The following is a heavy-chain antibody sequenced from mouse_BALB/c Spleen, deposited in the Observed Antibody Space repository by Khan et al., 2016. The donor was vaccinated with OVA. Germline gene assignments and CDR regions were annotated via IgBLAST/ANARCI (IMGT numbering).Heavy chain of an antibody. D-gene: IGHD2-4*01. V-gene: IGHV1S56*01. CDR1: GYTFTAYD. J-gene: IGHJ4*01. CDR2: IYPGAGST. CDR3: AREGLRGVGMDY. Sequence: QVQLKQSGPELVKPGALVKISCKVSGYTFTAYDINWVKQRPGQGLEWIGWIYPGAGSTEYNEEFKGKATLTAATSSNTAYMQISSLTSENTAVYCCAREGLRGVGMDYWGQGTSVSVSS.